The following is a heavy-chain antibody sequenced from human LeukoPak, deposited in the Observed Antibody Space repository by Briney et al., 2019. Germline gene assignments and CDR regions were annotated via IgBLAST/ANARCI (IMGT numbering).Heavy chain of an antibody. J-gene: IGHJ3*02. CDR2: IYPGDSDT. Sequence: GGSLKISCKGSGYSFTTYWIAWVRQMPGKGLEWMGIIYPGDSDTRYSPSFHGHVTISADKSISTAYLQWSSLKASDTAMYYCARRGFCSGGDCYSAAFDIWGQGTVVTVSS. CDR3: ARRGFCSGGDCYSAAFDI. V-gene: IGHV5-51*01. D-gene: IGHD2-15*01. CDR1: GYSFTTYW.